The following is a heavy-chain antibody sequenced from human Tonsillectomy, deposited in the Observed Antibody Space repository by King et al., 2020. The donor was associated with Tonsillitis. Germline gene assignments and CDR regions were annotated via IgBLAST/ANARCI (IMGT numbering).Heavy chain of an antibody. Sequence: QLQESGPGLVKPSETLSLTCTVSGGSIRSYYWSWIRQPAGKGLEWIGRIYTSGSTNYNPSLKRRVTMSVDTSKNQFSLELSSVTAADTAVYYCAITPTRRQLWFRGGLDVWGQGTTVTVSS. CDR3: AITPTRRQLWFRGGLDV. V-gene: IGHV4-4*07. J-gene: IGHJ6*02. CDR1: GGSIRSYY. CDR2: IYTSGST. D-gene: IGHD5-18*01.